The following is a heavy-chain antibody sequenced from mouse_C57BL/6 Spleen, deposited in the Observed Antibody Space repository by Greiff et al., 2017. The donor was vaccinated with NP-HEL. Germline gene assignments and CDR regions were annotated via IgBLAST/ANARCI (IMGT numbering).Heavy chain of an antibody. D-gene: IGHD2-1*01. V-gene: IGHV1-64*01. CDR1: GYTFTSYW. Sequence: VQLQQPGAELVKPGASVKLSCKASGYTFTSYWMHWVKQRPGQGLEWIGMIHPNSGSTNYNEKFKSKATLTVDKSSSTAYLQLSSLTSEDSAVYYCARSYYGNYYFDYWGQGTTLTVSS. CDR2: IHPNSGST. J-gene: IGHJ2*01. CDR3: ARSYYGNYYFDY.